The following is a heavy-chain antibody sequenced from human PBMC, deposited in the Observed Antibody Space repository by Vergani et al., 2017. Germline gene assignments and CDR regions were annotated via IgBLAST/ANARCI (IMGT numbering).Heavy chain of an antibody. V-gene: IGHV3-15*05. CDR3: VKDPHDIAAAGDV. J-gene: IGHJ6*03. CDR2: IKSKTDGGTT. Sequence: EVQLVESGGGLVKPGGSLRLSCAASGFTFSNAWMSWVRQAPGKGLEWVGRIKSKTDGGTTDYAAPVKGRFTISRDNSKNTLYLQMSSLRAEDTAVYYCVKDPHDIAAAGDVWGKGP. CDR1: GFTFSNAW. D-gene: IGHD6-13*01.